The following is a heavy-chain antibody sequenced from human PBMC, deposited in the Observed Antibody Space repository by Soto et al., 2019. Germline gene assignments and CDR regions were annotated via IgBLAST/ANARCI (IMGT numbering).Heavy chain of an antibody. CDR2: LSHRGRI. V-gene: IGHV4-59*08. J-gene: IGHJ4*02. CDR3: ARRERSSWFLDY. D-gene: IGHD6-13*01. CDR1: GDSLNSSY. Sequence: PSETLSLTCTVSGDSLNSSYWCWIRQPLTKGLEWIADLSHRGRITYNASLHSRVTMSRDPSKNHFSLKLNSVTAADTAVYDCARRERSSWFLDYWGPGTL.